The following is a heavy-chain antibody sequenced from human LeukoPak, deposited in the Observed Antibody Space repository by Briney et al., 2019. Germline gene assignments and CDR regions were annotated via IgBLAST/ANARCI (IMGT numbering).Heavy chain of an antibody. CDR1: GYTFSSYG. D-gene: IGHD1-26*01. Sequence: ASVKVSCKASGYTFSSYGISWVRQAPGQGLEWMGWISGYNGNTNYAQKFQGRVTMTTDTSTSTAYMELSSLRSEDTAVYYCARGVSGELSFDAFDIWGQGTMVTVSS. CDR2: ISGYNGNT. V-gene: IGHV1-18*01. CDR3: ARGVSGELSFDAFDI. J-gene: IGHJ3*02.